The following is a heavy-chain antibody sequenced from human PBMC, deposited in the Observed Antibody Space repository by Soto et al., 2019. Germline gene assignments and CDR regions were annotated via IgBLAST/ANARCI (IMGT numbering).Heavy chain of an antibody. CDR3: ARTCWLYLDY. J-gene: IGHJ4*02. D-gene: IGHD3-22*01. CDR1: GYTFTSQN. V-gene: IGHV1-18*01. CDR2: ISAYNGNT. Sequence: GASVKVSCKASGYTFTSQNMHWVRQAPGQGLEWMGWISAYNGNTNYAQKLQGRVTMTTDTSTSTAYMELRSLRSDDTAVYYCARTCWLYLDYWGQGTLVTVSS.